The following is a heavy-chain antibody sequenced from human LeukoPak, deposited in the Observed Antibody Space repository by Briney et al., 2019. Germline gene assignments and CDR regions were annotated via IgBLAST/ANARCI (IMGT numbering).Heavy chain of an antibody. D-gene: IGHD1-26*01. V-gene: IGHV1-69*02. CDR1: GGSLTSYS. Sequence: SVTVSCKAAGGSLTSYSIGWVRQAPGQGLEWMGRIIPMVGVTKYAQKFQGRVTITADKSTNTAYMELTRLTSEDTAVYYCARRVPLVNWGQGTLVTVSS. J-gene: IGHJ4*02. CDR3: ARRVPLVN. CDR2: IIPMVGVT.